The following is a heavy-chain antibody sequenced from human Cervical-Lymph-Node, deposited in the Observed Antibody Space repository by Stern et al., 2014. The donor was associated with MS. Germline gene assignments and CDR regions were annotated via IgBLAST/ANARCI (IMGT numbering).Heavy chain of an antibody. J-gene: IGHJ4*02. CDR1: GYTFTSYG. CDR2: ISPYNGNT. CDR3: VRDAHQYYLDY. V-gene: IGHV1-18*04. Sequence: VQLLESGTEVKKPGASVKVSCKASGYTFTSYGISWVRQAPGQGLEWVGWISPYNGNTKSAQKLQGRVTMTTDTSTTTAYMDLRSLRSDDTAVYYCVRDAHQYYLDYWGQGTLVTVSS. D-gene: IGHD4-11*01.